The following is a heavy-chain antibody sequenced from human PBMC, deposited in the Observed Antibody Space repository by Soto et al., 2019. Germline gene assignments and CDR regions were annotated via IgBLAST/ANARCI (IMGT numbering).Heavy chain of an antibody. Sequence: GGSLRLSCAASGFTFSSYAMSWVRQAPGKGLEWVSAISGSGGSTYYADSVKGRFTISRDNSKNTLYPQMNSLRAEDTAVYYCAKDRGFDYYDSSGYYLGGYWGQGTPVTVSS. CDR2: ISGSGGST. CDR3: AKDRGFDYYDSSGYYLGGY. J-gene: IGHJ4*02. V-gene: IGHV3-23*01. CDR1: GFTFSSYA. D-gene: IGHD3-22*01.